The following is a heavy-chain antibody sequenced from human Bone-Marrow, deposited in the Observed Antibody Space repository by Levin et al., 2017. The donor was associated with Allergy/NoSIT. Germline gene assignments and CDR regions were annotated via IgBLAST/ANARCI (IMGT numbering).Heavy chain of an antibody. J-gene: IGHJ4*02. CDR1: GFTFSSYA. CDR3: AKGKNVITIFGVVSLHFDY. Sequence: PGESLKISCAASGFTFSSYAMSWVRQAPGKGLEWVSAISGSGGSTYYADSVKGRFTISRDNSKNTLYLQMNSLRAEDTAVYYCAKGKNVITIFGVVSLHFDYWGQGTLVTVSS. CDR2: ISGSGGST. D-gene: IGHD3-3*01. V-gene: IGHV3-23*01.